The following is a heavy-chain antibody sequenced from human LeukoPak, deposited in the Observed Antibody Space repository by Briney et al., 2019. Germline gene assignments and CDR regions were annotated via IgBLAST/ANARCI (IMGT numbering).Heavy chain of an antibody. CDR3: AREVRGVIFWFDP. Sequence: ASVKVSCKASGYTFTGYYMHWVRQAPGQGLEWMGWINPNSGGTNYAQKFQGRVTMTRDTSISTAYMELSRLRSDDTAVYYCAREVRGVIFWFDPWGQGTLVTVSS. V-gene: IGHV1-2*02. D-gene: IGHD3-10*01. CDR2: INPNSGGT. CDR1: GYTFTGYY. J-gene: IGHJ5*02.